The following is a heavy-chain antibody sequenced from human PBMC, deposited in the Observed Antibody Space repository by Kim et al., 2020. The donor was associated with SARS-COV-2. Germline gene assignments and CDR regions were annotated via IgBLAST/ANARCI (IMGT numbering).Heavy chain of an antibody. D-gene: IGHD1-26*01. V-gene: IGHV3-15*01. CDR1: GFTFSNAY. Sequence: GGSLRLSCAASGFTFSNAYMSWVRQAPGKGLEWVGRIKSKTAGGTTEYAAPVKGRFTISRDDSRNTLYLQMNSLKTEDTAVYYCTTELTWDPKAFYYSGQRTLVTVSS. J-gene: IGHJ4*02. CDR2: IKSKTAGGTT. CDR3: TTELTWDPKAFYY.